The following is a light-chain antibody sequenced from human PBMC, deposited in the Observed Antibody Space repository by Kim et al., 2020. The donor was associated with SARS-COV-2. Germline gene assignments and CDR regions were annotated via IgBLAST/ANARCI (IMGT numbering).Light chain of an antibody. CDR2: KDI. V-gene: IGLV3-1*01. J-gene: IGLJ2*01. CDR1: RLGRKY. CDR3: QAWDNSIV. Sequence: VSVSPGQTASITCSGHRLGRKYVYWYQQKPGQPPLLVMSKDIKRPSGIPERFSGSTSGDTATLTISGTQALDEADYYCQAWDNSIVFGGGTQLTVL.